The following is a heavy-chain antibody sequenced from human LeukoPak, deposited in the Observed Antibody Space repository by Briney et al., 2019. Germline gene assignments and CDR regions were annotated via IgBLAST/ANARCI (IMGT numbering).Heavy chain of an antibody. CDR1: GVPFSLYS. V-gene: IGHV3-23*01. CDR3: AKSLSGSSTPNSYYYYGMDV. Sequence: GTSLRLSCAASGVPFSLYSMHWVRQAPGKGLEWVSTIVGSDGDTYYTDSVKGRFTFSRDISKNTVYLQMNSLRAEDTAVYYCAKSLSGSSTPNSYYYYGMDVWGQGTTVTVSS. J-gene: IGHJ6*02. D-gene: IGHD1-26*01. CDR2: IVGSDGDT.